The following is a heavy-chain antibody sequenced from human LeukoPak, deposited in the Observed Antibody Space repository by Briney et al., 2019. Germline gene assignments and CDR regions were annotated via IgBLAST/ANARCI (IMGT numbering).Heavy chain of an antibody. CDR2: IYYSGST. D-gene: IGHD2-2*01. CDR3: ASLYCSSTSCYSDY. CDR1: GGSISSYY. V-gene: IGHV4-59*08. J-gene: IGHJ4*02. Sequence: PSETLSLTCTVSGGSISSYYWSWIRQPPGKGLEWIGYIYYSGSTNYNPSLKSRVTISVDTSKNQFSLKLSSVTAADTAVFYCASLYCSSTSCYSDYWGQGTLVTVSS.